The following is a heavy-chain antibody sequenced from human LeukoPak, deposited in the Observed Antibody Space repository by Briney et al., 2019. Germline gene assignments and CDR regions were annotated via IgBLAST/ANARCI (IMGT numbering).Heavy chain of an antibody. D-gene: IGHD4-17*01. J-gene: IGHJ4*02. CDR2: IIPILGIA. CDR3: ARVDYGDYAGEDY. CDR1: GGTFSSYA. V-gene: IGHV1-69*04. Sequence: SVKVSCKASGGTFSSYAISWVRQAPGQGLEWMGRIIPILGIANYAQKFQGRVTITADKSTSTAYMELSSLRSEDTAVYYCARVDYGDYAGEDYWGQGTLVTVSS.